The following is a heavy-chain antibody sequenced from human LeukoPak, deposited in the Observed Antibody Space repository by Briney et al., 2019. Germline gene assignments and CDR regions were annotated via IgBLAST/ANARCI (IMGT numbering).Heavy chain of an antibody. J-gene: IGHJ3*02. CDR1: GFTFSYYA. D-gene: IGHD1-26*01. V-gene: IGHV3-23*01. CDR2: INNSGGST. CDR3: AKSSVGATSFSAAFDI. Sequence: GGSLRLSCAASGFTFSYYAMSWVRQAPGKGLEWVSGINNSGGSTYYAYSVKGRFTISRDNSKNTLYLQMNSLRAEDTAVYYCAKSSVGATSFSAAFDIWGQGTMVTVSS.